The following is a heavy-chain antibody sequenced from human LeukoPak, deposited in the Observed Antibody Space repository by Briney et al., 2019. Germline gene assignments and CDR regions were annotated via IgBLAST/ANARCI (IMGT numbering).Heavy chain of an antibody. J-gene: IGHJ4*02. Sequence: GGSLRLSCAASGFTFSNAWMSWVRQAPGKGLEWVANIKQDGSEKYYVDSVKGRFTISRDNAKNSLYLQMNSLRAEDTAVYYCASRIVGTPDYFDYWGQGTLVTVSS. CDR1: GFTFSNAW. D-gene: IGHD1-26*01. CDR3: ASRIVGTPDYFDY. V-gene: IGHV3-7*01. CDR2: IKQDGSEK.